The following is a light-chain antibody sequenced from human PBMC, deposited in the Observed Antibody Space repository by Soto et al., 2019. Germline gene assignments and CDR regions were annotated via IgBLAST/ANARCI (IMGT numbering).Light chain of an antibody. V-gene: IGKV3-20*01. Sequence: EIVLTQSPGTLSLSPGERATLSWRASQGVSSNYLAWYQQKPDQAPRLLIYDASSRATGIPDRFSGSGSGTDFTLTISRLEPEDFAVYYCQQYGTSPYTFGQGTKLEIK. J-gene: IGKJ2*01. CDR3: QQYGTSPYT. CDR1: QGVSSNY. CDR2: DAS.